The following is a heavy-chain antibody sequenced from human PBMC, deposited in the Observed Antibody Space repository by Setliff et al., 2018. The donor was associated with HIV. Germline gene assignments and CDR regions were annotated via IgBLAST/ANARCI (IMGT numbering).Heavy chain of an antibody. CDR1: GFSFSSYG. D-gene: IGHD3-10*01. CDR2: IWYDGNNK. Sequence: TGESLKISCAASGFSFSSYGMHWVRQAPGKGLEWVAGIWYDGNNKYYEDSVKGRFTISRDNSKNTVHLQMNSLRVEDTAVYYCAKELGGSGIDAFDIWGQGTMVTVSS. CDR3: AKELGGSGIDAFDI. J-gene: IGHJ3*02. V-gene: IGHV3-30*02.